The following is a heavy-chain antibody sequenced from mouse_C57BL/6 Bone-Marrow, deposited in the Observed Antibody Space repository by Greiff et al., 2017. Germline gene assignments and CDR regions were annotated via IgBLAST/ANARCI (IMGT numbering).Heavy chain of an antibody. CDR2: IRLKSDNYAT. V-gene: IGHV6-3*01. D-gene: IGHD2-5*01. CDR1: GFTFSNYW. CDR3: TVQSYYSNYGYFDY. J-gene: IGHJ2*01. Sequence: EVKVEESGGGLVQPGGSMKLSCVASGFTFSNYWMNWVRQSPEKGLEWVAQIRLKSDNYATHYAESVKGRFTISRDDSKSSVYMQMNNLRAEDTGIYYCTVQSYYSNYGYFDYWGQGTTLTVSS.